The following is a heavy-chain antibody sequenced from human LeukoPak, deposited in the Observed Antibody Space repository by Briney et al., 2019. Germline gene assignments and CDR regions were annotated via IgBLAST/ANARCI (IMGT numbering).Heavy chain of an antibody. J-gene: IGHJ4*02. D-gene: IGHD5-12*01. V-gene: IGHV1-18*01. Sequence: ASVKVSCKTSGYSFTSYGITWVRQAPGQGLEWMAWISAYNGNTNYAQKLQGRVTMTTDTSTSTAYMELRSLRSDDTAVYYCARDRGYSGYDYGSATDYWGQGTLVTVSS. CDR2: ISAYNGNT. CDR3: ARDRGYSGYDYGSATDY. CDR1: GYSFTSYG.